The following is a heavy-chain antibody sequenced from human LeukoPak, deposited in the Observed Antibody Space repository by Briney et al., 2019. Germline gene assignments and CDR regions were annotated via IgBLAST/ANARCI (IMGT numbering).Heavy chain of an antibody. CDR1: GFTFSSYA. D-gene: IGHD4-17*01. CDR3: AKARNYGDYRSFDC. V-gene: IGHV3-23*01. CDR2: MSGGGGNT. Sequence: PGGSLRLSCAGSGFTFSSYAMSWVRQAPGKGLEWVSGMSGGGGNTYYADSVKGRFTISRDNSKNTLYLQMNSLRAEDTALYYCAKARNYGDYRSFDCWGQGTLVTVSS. J-gene: IGHJ4*02.